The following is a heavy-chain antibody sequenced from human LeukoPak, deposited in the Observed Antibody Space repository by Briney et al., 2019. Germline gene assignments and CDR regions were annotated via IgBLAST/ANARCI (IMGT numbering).Heavy chain of an antibody. CDR2: FDPEDGET. CDR1: GYTLTELS. J-gene: IGHJ4*02. V-gene: IGHV1-24*01. CDR3: ARVSSTWCEEDYFDY. Sequence: ASVKVSCKVSGYTLTELSMHWVRQAPGKGLEWMGGFDPEDGETIYAQKFQGRVTMTADTSTDTAYMELSSLRSEDTAVYYCARVSSTWCEEDYFDYWGQGTLVTVSS. D-gene: IGHD6-13*01.